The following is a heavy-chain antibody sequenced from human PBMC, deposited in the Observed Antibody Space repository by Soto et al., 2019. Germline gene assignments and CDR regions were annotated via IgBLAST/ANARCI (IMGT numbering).Heavy chain of an antibody. D-gene: IGHD6-13*01. Sequence: QVQLQQWGAGLLKPSETLSLTCAVYGGSFSGYYWSWIRQPPGKGLEWIGEINHSGSTNYNPSLKSRVTISVDTSKIQFSLKLSSVTAADTAVYYCARGPYSSSWYYFDYWGQGTLVTVSS. CDR1: GGSFSGYY. J-gene: IGHJ4*02. V-gene: IGHV4-34*01. CDR2: INHSGST. CDR3: ARGPYSSSWYYFDY.